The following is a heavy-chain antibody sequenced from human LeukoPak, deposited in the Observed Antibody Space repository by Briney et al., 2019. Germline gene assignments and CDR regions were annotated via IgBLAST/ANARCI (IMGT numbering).Heavy chain of an antibody. D-gene: IGHD3-22*01. CDR2: ISYDGSNK. CDR1: GFTFSTYW. V-gene: IGHV3-30*18. Sequence: GSLRLSFAASGFTFSTYWMSWVRPAPGKGLEGGAVISYDGSNKYYADSVKGRFTISRDNSKNTLYLQMNSLRAEDTAVYYCAKDVALYDSSGKGYCFDYWGQGTLVTVSS. CDR3: AKDVALYDSSGKGYCFDY. J-gene: IGHJ4*02.